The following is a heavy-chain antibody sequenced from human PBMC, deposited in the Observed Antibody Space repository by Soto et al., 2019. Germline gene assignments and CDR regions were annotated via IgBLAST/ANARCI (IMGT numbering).Heavy chain of an antibody. J-gene: IGHJ4*02. V-gene: IGHV4-39*01. CDR1: GGSINSSSYY. CDR3: ARLRYVSRFDY. Sequence: PSETLSLTCTVSGGSINSSSYYWGWIRQPPGKGLEWIGSIYYSGSTYYDPSLKSRVTISVDTSKNQFSLKLSSVTAADTAVYYYARLRYVSRFDYWGQGTLVTVSS. CDR2: IYYSGST. D-gene: IGHD3-22*01.